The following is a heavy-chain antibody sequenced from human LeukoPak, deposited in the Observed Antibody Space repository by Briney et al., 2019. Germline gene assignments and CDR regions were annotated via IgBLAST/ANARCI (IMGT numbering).Heavy chain of an antibody. J-gene: IGHJ5*02. CDR1: GYTFTSYG. V-gene: IGHV1-18*01. CDR2: ISAYNGNT. D-gene: IGHD6-13*01. Sequence: ASVKVSCKASGYTFTSYGISWVRQAPGQGLEWMGWISAYNGNTNYAQKLQGRVTMTTDTSTSTAYMELRSLRSDDTAVYYCARVRTDSSSWYSMLGWFDPWGQGTLVTVSS. CDR3: ARVRTDSSSWYSMLGWFDP.